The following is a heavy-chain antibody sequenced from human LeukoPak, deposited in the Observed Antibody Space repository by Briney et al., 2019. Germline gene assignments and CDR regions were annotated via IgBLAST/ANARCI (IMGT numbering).Heavy chain of an antibody. CDR2: IYHSGST. CDR1: GYSISSGYY. D-gene: IGHD3-22*01. Sequence: SETLSLTCTVSGYSISSGYYWGWIRQPPGKGLEWIGSIYHSGSTYYNPSLKSRVTISVDTSKNQFSLKLSSVTAADTAVYYCARQGYDSAFDIWGQGTMVTVSS. CDR3: ARQGYDSAFDI. V-gene: IGHV4-38-2*02. J-gene: IGHJ3*02.